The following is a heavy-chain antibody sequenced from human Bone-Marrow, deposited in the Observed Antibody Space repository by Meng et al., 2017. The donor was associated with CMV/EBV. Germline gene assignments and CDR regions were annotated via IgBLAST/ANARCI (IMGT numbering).Heavy chain of an antibody. V-gene: IGHV1-2*02. D-gene: IGHD6-13*01. CDR2: INPNSGGT. CDR1: GYTFTGYY. Sequence: ASVKVSCKASGYTFTGYYMHWVRQAPGQGLEWMGWINPNSGGTNYAQKFQGRVTMTRDTSISTAYMEVTLLTSDDTAVYYCARDPVSSSWHQILYYGLDFWGQGTTVTVSS. J-gene: IGHJ6*02. CDR3: ARDPVSSSWHQILYYGLDF.